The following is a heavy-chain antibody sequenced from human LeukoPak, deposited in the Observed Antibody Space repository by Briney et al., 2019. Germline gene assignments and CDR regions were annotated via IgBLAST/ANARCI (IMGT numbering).Heavy chain of an antibody. CDR2: IIPILGIA. D-gene: IGHD2-15*01. Sequence: VASVKVSCKASGGTFSSYTISWVRQAPGQGLEWTGRIIPILGIANYAQKFQGRVTITADKSTSTAYMELSSLRSEDTAVYYCARDRAGYCSGGSCYPWGQGTLVTVSS. J-gene: IGHJ5*02. CDR3: ARDRAGYCSGGSCYP. V-gene: IGHV1-69*04. CDR1: GGTFSSYT.